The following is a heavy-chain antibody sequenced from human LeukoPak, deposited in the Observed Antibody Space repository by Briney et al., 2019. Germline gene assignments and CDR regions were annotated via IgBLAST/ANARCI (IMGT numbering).Heavy chain of an antibody. CDR2: IHSDGSSR. V-gene: IGHV3-74*01. D-gene: IGHD5-18*01. J-gene: IGHJ4*02. Sequence: PGGSLRLSCAASGFTFSKHWMHWVRQPAGKGLVWVSRIHSDGSSRTYADYVKGRCNISRDNAKNTLYLQMNSLKTEDTAVYYCTRGRGYSYGWIGEKLLDYWGQGTLVTVSS. CDR3: TRGRGYSYGWIGEKLLDY. CDR1: GFTFSKHW.